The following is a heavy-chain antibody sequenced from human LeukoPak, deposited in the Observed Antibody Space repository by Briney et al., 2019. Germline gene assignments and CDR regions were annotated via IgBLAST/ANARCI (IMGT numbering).Heavy chain of an antibody. V-gene: IGHV4-31*03. CDR1: GGSISSGGYY. CDR2: IYYSGST. J-gene: IGHJ4*02. CDR3: AKYTDYSKYFAVDH. Sequence: SETLSLTCTVSGGSISSGGYYWSWIRQHPGKGLEWIGNIYYSGSTFCNPSFKSRLTISVDTSKNQFSLKLRSVTAADTAVYYCAKYTDYSKYFAVDHWGQGTLVTVSS. D-gene: IGHD4-4*01.